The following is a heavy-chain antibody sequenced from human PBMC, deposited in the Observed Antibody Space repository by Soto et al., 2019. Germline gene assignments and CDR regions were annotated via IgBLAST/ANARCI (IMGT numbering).Heavy chain of an antibody. J-gene: IGHJ4*02. D-gene: IGHD6-13*01. CDR3: AKDPTGGFNLIAAAFDS. V-gene: IGHV3-23*01. CDR1: GFTFSSYA. Sequence: EVHLLESGGGLVQPGGSLRLSCAASGFTFSSYAMSWVRHGPGKGLAWVCGISGNYSNTYYADSVKGRFTISRDNSKNTLSLKMNSLRVVDTAVYYCAKDPTGGFNLIAAAFDSWGQGTLVTVSS. CDR2: ISGNYSNT.